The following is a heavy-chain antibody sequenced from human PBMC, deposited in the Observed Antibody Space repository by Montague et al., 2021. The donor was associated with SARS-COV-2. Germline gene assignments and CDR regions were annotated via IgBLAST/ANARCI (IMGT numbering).Heavy chain of an antibody. V-gene: IGHV4-59*01. Sequence: SETLSLTCSVSGTSITSYYWNWIRQPPGKGLEWIGYISDSGSTNDSPSXKSRVTMSVDTSKNQMSLKLTSVTAAGTAVYYCARGCLSYFGAGSHCYGMDVWGQGTTVTVSS. CDR2: ISDSGST. D-gene: IGHD3-10*01. CDR1: GTSITSYY. CDR3: ARGCLSYFGAGSHCYGMDV. J-gene: IGHJ6*02.